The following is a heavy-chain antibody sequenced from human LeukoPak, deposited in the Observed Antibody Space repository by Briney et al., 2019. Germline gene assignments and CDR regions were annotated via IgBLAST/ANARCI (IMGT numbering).Heavy chain of an antibody. CDR2: ISAYNGNT. Sequence: ASVKVSCKASGYTFTSYGISWVRQAPGQGLEWMGWISAYNGNTNYAQKLQGRVTMTTDTSTSTAYMELSSLRSEDTAVYYCARDRGNTVFYYYYMDVWGKGTTVTVSS. CDR3: ARDRGNTVFYYYYMDV. CDR1: GYTFTSYG. J-gene: IGHJ6*03. D-gene: IGHD3-10*01. V-gene: IGHV1-18*01.